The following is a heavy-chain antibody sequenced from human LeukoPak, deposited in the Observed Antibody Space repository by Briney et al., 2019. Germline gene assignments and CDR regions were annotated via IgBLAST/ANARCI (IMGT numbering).Heavy chain of an antibody. CDR3: ARGVLEMATVTFFDY. CDR2: IHYSGNT. D-gene: IGHD4-17*01. Sequence: PSQTPSLTCTVSGGSISSGAYYWSWIRQPPGKGLEWIGYIHYSGNTYYNSSLMSRVTISVDTSKNQFSLNLTSVTAADTAVYYCARGVLEMATVTFFDYWGQGTLVTVSS. CDR1: GGSISSGAYY. V-gene: IGHV4-30-4*01. J-gene: IGHJ4*02.